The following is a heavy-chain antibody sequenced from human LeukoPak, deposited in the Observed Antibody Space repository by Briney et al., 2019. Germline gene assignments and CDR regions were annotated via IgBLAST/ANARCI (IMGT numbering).Heavy chain of an antibody. J-gene: IGHJ3*01. CDR3: GRDFGLVGTKRSFDL. Sequence: GGSLRLSCAASGFTFTDYYMGWIRQAPGKGLEWLSYTSGSGTTIFYADSVKGRFTISRDNAKNSVDLQMNSLRAEDTAVYYCGRDFGLVGTKRSFDLWGQGTMVTVSS. V-gene: IGHV3-11*01. D-gene: IGHD1-7*01. CDR1: GFTFTDYY. CDR2: TSGSGTTI.